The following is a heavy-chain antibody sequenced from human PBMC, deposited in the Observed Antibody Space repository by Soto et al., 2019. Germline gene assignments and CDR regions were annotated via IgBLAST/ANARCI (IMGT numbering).Heavy chain of an antibody. J-gene: IGHJ4*02. CDR2: ISGSGDST. CDR3: AKVGPTVATPRFSDY. V-gene: IGHV3-23*01. D-gene: IGHD4-17*01. Sequence: PGGSLRLSCAASGFTFSTYALSWFRQAPGKGLEWVSAISGSGDSTFYADSVKGRFTVSRDNSKNTLYLHMSSLRADDTAVYYCAKVGPTVATPRFSDYWGQGNLVTVSS. CDR1: GFTFSTYA.